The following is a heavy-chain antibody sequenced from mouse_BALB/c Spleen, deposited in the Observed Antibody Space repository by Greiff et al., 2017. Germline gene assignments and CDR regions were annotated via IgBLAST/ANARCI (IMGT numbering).Heavy chain of an antibody. CDR1: GYTFSSYW. CDR2: ILPGSGST. V-gene: IGHV1-9*01. J-gene: IGHJ4*01. Sequence: VKLVESGAELMKPGASVKISCKATGYTFSSYWIEWVKQRPGHGLEWIGEILPGSGSTNYNEKFKGKATFTADTSSNTAYMQLSSLTSEDSAVYYCARIYYGYAMDYWGQGTSVTVSS. CDR3: ARIYYGYAMDY. D-gene: IGHD1-1*01.